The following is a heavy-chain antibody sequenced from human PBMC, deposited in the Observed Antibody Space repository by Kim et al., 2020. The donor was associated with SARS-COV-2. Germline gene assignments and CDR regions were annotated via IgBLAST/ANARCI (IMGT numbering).Heavy chain of an antibody. CDR2: SSSSYI. Sequence: SSSSYIYYADSVKGRFTISRDNAKNSLYLQMNSLRAEDTAVYYCARPAIPWGQGTLVTVSS. V-gene: IGHV3-21*01. CDR3: ARPAIP. J-gene: IGHJ4*02. D-gene: IGHD2-21*01.